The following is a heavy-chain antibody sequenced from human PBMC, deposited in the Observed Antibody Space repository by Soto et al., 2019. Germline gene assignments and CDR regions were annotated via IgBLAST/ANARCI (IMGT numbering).Heavy chain of an antibody. D-gene: IGHD1-1*01. CDR3: ARRAETNGWNGFGADKYYFDF. J-gene: IGHJ4*02. Sequence: ASVKVSCKASGYTFTSYDIYWVRQATGQGLEWMGWMNPNTGNSGYAQKFQGRVTMTSDTSISTAHMELGSLRSDDTAVYYCARRAETNGWNGFGADKYYFDFWGQGTLVT. CDR2: MNPNTGNS. CDR1: GYTFTSYD. V-gene: IGHV1-8*01.